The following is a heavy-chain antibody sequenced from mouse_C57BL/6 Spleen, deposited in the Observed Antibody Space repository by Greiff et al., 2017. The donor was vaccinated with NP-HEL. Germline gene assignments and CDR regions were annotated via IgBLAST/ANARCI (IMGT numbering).Heavy chain of an antibody. CDR1: GYTFTSYW. Sequence: QVQLQQPGAELVKPGASVKLSCKASGYTFTSYWMHWVKQRPGQGLEWIGMIHPNSGSTKYNEKFKGKATLTVDKSSSTAYMQLSSLTSEDSAVYYCARGLGGSSYGFAYWGQGTLVTVSA. V-gene: IGHV1-64*01. D-gene: IGHD1-1*01. CDR3: ARGLGGSSYGFAY. J-gene: IGHJ3*01. CDR2: IHPNSGST.